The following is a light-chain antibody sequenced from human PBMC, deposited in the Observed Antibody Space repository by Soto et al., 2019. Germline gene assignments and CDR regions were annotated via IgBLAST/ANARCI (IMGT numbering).Light chain of an antibody. CDR3: QHYNSYSEA. Sequence: DIQITQSPSTLSASVGDRVIITCRASQTVERWMAWYQQKPEKAPKLLIYKASTLKSGVPSRFSGSGSGTEFTLTISSLQPDDFATYYCQHYNSYSEAFGQGTKVDNK. CDR2: KAS. CDR1: QTVERW. V-gene: IGKV1-5*03. J-gene: IGKJ1*01.